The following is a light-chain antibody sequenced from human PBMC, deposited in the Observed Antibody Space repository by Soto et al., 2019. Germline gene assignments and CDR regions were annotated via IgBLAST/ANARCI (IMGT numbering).Light chain of an antibody. CDR1: QSVLYSSNNKNY. Sequence: IVMTQSPDSLAVSLGERATINCKSSQSVLYSSNNKNYLAWYQQKPGQPPKLLIYWASTRESGVPDRFSGSGSWTDFTLTISSLQAEEVAVYYCQHYYSTPLTFGGGTKVEIK. J-gene: IGKJ4*01. CDR2: WAS. V-gene: IGKV4-1*01. CDR3: QHYYSTPLT.